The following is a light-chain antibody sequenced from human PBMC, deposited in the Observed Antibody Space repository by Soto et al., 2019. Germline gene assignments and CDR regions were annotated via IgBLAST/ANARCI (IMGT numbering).Light chain of an antibody. CDR1: QGISSS. CDR3: QHLKIFPLR. Sequence: DIPVTLSASSLSASVSNRVTITCRASQGISSSLAWYQQQPGKAPKLLIYAASTLQSGVPSRFSGSGSGTDFTLTISCLQPEDFAPYYCQHLKIFPLRFGGGTNVDIK. J-gene: IGKJ4*01. CDR2: AAS. V-gene: IGKV1-9*01.